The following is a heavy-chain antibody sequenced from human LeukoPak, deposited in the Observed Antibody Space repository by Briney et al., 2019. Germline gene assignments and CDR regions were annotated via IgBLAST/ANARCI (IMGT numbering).Heavy chain of an antibody. CDR3: ARGGAAAGWMVFDP. J-gene: IGHJ5*02. CDR1: GGSISSYY. D-gene: IGHD6-13*01. CDR2: IYYSGST. V-gene: IGHV4-59*08. Sequence: PSETLSLTCTVSGGSISSYYWSWIRQPPGKGLVWIGYIYYSGSTNYNPSLKSRVTISVDTSKNQFSLKLSSVTPAHTAVYYCARGGAAAGWMVFDPWGQGTLVTVSS.